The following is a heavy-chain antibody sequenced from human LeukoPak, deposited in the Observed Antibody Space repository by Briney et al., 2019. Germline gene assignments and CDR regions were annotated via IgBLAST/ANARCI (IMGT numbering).Heavy chain of an antibody. D-gene: IGHD2-15*01. CDR1: GFTFTNYW. CDR2: MNSDGTSI. V-gene: IGHV3-74*01. J-gene: IGHJ3*01. CDR3: ARSQSGVFDV. Sequence: SGGSLRLSCVVSGFTFTNYWMQWVRQVPGKGLVWVARMNSDGTSIIHADSVKGRFTISRDNAENTLYLQMNSLRPEDMALYYCARSQSGVFDVRGQGTMVIVSS.